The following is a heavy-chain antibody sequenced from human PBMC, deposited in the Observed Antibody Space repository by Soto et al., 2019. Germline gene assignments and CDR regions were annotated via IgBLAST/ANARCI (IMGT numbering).Heavy chain of an antibody. CDR1: GGSFSGYY. CDR3: HEVDTPTCQLFLRLSSVTAADTAVYYCSSILRYL. D-gene: IGHD3-3*01. Sequence: QVQLQQWGAGLLKPSETLSLSCAVYGGSFSGYYWSWVRQPPGKGLEWIWEINHSGRTNYNPCCIRLPSGPGMECSGDSHHSGRTDHDPTLQGRVQHEVDTPTCQLFLRLSSVTAADTAVYYCSSILRYLWGQGTLVTVSS. J-gene: IGHJ4*02. V-gene: IGHV4-34*01. CDR2: INHSGRT.